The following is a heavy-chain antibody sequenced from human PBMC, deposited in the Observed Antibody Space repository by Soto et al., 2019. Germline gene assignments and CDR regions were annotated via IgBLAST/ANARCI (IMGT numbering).Heavy chain of an antibody. Sequence: PGGSLRLSCAASGFTFSSYGMHWVRQAPGKGLEWVAVISYDGSDKYYADSVKGRFTISRDNSKNTLYLQMNSLRAEDTAVYYCARRNYYDSSGYYGVDYWGQGTLVTVSS. V-gene: IGHV3-33*05. CDR2: ISYDGSDK. J-gene: IGHJ4*02. D-gene: IGHD3-22*01. CDR1: GFTFSSYG. CDR3: ARRNYYDSSGYYGVDY.